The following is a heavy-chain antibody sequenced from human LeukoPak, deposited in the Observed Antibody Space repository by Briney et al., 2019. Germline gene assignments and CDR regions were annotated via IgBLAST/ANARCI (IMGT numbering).Heavy chain of an antibody. CDR2: INPADSER. V-gene: IGHV5-51*01. D-gene: IGHD2-2*02. Sequence: GESLKISCKGSGYIFTNSWIGWVRQMPGKGLELMGIINPADSERRYSPSFQGQVTISVDKSISTAYLQWSSLKASDTAMYYCSRQGCTTTSCHTIDSWGQGSLVTVSS. J-gene: IGHJ4*02. CDR1: GYIFTNSW. CDR3: SRQGCTTTSCHTIDS.